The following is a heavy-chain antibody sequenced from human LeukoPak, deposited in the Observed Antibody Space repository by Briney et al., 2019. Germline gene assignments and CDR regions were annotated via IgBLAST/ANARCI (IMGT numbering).Heavy chain of an antibody. CDR3: ARGLIRCIGGASCYCLYYYGMDV. CDR1: GGTCSGYN. V-gene: IGHV4-34*01. D-gene: IGHD2-15*01. CDR2: INHSGST. Sequence: SETLSLTCAVYGGTCSGYNWGWIRQPPGKGLEWIGGINHSGSTNYNLSLKSRVTISVDTSKNQFSLKLSSVTAADTAVYYCARGLIRCIGGASCYCLYYYGMDVWGQGTTVTVSS. J-gene: IGHJ6*02.